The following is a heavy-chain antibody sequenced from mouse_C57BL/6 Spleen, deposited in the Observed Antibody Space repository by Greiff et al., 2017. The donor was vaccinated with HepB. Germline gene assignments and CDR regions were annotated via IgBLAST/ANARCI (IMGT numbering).Heavy chain of an antibody. Sequence: EVKLQESGPELVKPGASVKISCKASGYSFTGYYMNWVKQSPEKSLEWIGEINPSTGGTTYNQKFKAKATLTVDKSSSTAYMQLKSLTSEDSAVYYCARGDDGYYWYFDVWGTGTTVTVSS. CDR2: INPSTGGT. CDR3: ARGDDGYYWYFDV. CDR1: GYSFTGYY. J-gene: IGHJ1*03. V-gene: IGHV1-42*01. D-gene: IGHD2-3*01.